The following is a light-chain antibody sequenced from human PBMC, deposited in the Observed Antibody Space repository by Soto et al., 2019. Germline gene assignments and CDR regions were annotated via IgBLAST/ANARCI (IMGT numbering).Light chain of an antibody. J-gene: IGKJ1*01. Sequence: DIQMTQSPSSLSASVGDRVTITCRASQSISSYLNWYQQKPGKAPKLLIYAASSLQSGVQSRFSGSGSGTDFTLTIRSLQPEDFATYYCQQSYGTPPTFGQGTKVDIK. CDR3: QQSYGTPPT. CDR2: AAS. V-gene: IGKV1-39*01. CDR1: QSISSY.